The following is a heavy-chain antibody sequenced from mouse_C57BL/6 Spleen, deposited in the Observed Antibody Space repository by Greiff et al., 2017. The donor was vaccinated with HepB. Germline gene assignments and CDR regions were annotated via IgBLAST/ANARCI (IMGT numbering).Heavy chain of an antibody. J-gene: IGHJ3*01. CDR3: ASGGYLPWFAY. D-gene: IGHD2-2*01. CDR2: IRNKANGYTT. Sequence: DVQLVESGGGLVQPGGSLSLSCAASGFTFTDYYMSWVRQPPGKALEWLGFIRNKANGYTTEYSASVKGRFTISRDNSQSILYLQMNSLRAEDSATYYCASGGYLPWFAYWGQGTLVTVSA. CDR1: GFTFTDYY. V-gene: IGHV7-3*01.